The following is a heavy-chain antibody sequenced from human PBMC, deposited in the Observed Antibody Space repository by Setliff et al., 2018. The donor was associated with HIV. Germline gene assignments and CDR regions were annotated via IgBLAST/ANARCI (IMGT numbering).Heavy chain of an antibody. CDR2: IYYSGST. J-gene: IGHJ3*01. CDR1: GGSISSSSFY. D-gene: IGHD3-3*02. Sequence: PSETLSLTCTVSGGSISSSSFYWGWIRQPPGKGLEWIGSIYYSGSTHNNPSLKSRVTISVDTSKNQFSLKLSSVTAADTAVYYCARGRALGVWGQGTMVT. CDR3: ARGRALGV. V-gene: IGHV4-39*07.